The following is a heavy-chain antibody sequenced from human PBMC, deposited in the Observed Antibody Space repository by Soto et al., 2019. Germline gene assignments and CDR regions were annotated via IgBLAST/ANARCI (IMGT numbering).Heavy chain of an antibody. J-gene: IGHJ6*02. Sequence: EVQLVESGGGLVQPGGSLRLSCEASGFTLSSYSMNWARQAPGQGLEWVSYISSSSNTIYYADSVKGRFTISRDNAKNSLYLQMNSLRDEDTAVYYCARDNPRSPGWDVWGQGTTVTVSS. CDR1: GFTLSSYS. V-gene: IGHV3-48*02. CDR2: ISSSSNTI. CDR3: ARDNPRSPGWDV.